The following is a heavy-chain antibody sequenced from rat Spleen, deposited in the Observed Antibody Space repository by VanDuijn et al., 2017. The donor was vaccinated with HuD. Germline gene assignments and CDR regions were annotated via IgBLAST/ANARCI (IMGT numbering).Heavy chain of an antibody. D-gene: IGHD4-3*01. CDR2: ISYDGSST. CDR3: ARHNSGYGVMDA. CDR1: GFTFSDYY. Sequence: EVQLVESDGGLVQPGRSLKVSCAASGFTFSDYYMAWVRQAPTKGLEWVATISYDGSSTYYRDSVKGRFTISRDNAKSTLYLQMDSLRSEDTATYYCARHNSGYGVMDAWGQGASVTVSS. V-gene: IGHV5-7*01. J-gene: IGHJ4*01.